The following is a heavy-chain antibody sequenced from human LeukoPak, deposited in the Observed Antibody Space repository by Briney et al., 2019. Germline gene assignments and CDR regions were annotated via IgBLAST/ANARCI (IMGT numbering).Heavy chain of an antibody. V-gene: IGHV1-2*04. D-gene: IGHD6-13*01. CDR2: INPNSGGT. CDR3: ATNGGYSSSWYPGDFQH. J-gene: IGHJ1*01. CDR1: GYTFTGYY. Sequence: ASVKVSCKASGYTFTGYYMHWVRQAPGQGLEWMGWINPNSGGTNYAQKFQGWVTMTRGTSISTAYMELSSLRSEDTAVYYCATNGGYSSSWYPGDFQHWGQGTLVTVSS.